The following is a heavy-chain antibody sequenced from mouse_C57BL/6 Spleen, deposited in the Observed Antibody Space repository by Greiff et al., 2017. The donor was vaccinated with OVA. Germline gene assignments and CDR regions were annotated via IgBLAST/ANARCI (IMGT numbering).Heavy chain of an antibody. CDR2: ISDGGSYT. V-gene: IGHV5-4*01. CDR3: ARDVANFGAMDY. J-gene: IGHJ4*01. Sequence: EVQGVESGGGLVKPGGSLKLSCAASGFTFSSYAMSWVRQTPEKRLEWVATISDGGSYTYYPDNVKGRFTISRDNAKNNLYLQMSHLKSEDTAMYYCARDVANFGAMDYWGQGTSVTVSS. CDR1: GFTFSSYA.